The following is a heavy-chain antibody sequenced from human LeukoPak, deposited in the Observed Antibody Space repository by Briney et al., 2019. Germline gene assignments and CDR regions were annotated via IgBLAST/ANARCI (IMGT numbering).Heavy chain of an antibody. D-gene: IGHD1-26*01. CDR1: GFTFSTHR. Sequence: SGGSLRLSCAASGFTFSTHRMNWVRQAPGKGLEWVADISGSSDDLHYADSVTGRFTISRDNAKDSVYLQMNSLRVEDTAVYYCARDPYSGSYGDYYYYYMDVWGKGTTVTISS. V-gene: IGHV3-48*01. J-gene: IGHJ6*03. CDR2: ISGSSDDL. CDR3: ARDPYSGSYGDYYYYYMDV.